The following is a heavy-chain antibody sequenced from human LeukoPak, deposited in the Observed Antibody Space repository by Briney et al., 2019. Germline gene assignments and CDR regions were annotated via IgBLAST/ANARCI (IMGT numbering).Heavy chain of an antibody. J-gene: IGHJ6*03. D-gene: IGHD6-19*01. CDR3: ARHQWHYYYYMGV. V-gene: IGHV4-39*01. CDR2: IYYSGDT. Sequence: SETLSLTCTVSGGSISSSSYYWGWSRQPPGKGLEWIGSIYYSGDTYYNPSLKSRRVTISVDTSKNQFPLRLSYVTAADTAVYYCARHQWHYYYYMGVWGKGSTVTVSS. CDR1: GGSISSSSYY.